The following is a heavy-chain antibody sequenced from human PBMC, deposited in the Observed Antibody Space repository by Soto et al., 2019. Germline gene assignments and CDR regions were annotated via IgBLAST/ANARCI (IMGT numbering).Heavy chain of an antibody. CDR1: GFTFSSYG. CDR3: ARARDGARYYYYYGMDV. CDR2: IWYDGSNK. Sequence: GGSLRLSCAASGFTFSSYGMHWVRQAPGKGLEWVAVIWYDGSNKYYADSVKGRFTISRDNSKNTLYLQMNSLRAEDTAVYYCARARDGARYYYYYGMDVWGQGTTVTVSS. J-gene: IGHJ6*02. D-gene: IGHD4-17*01. V-gene: IGHV3-33*01.